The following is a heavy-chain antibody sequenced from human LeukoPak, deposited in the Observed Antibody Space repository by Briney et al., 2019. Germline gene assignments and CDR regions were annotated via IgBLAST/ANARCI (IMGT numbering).Heavy chain of an antibody. Sequence: PSETLSLTCAVYGGSFSGYYWSWICQPPGKGPEWSGEINHSGSTNYNPPLKSRVTISVDTSKNQFSLKLSSVTAADTAVYYCARKVKSDFWSGYLGNWFDPWGQGTLVTVSS. J-gene: IGHJ5*02. V-gene: IGHV4-34*01. CDR1: GGSFSGYY. CDR3: ARKVKSDFWSGYLGNWFDP. D-gene: IGHD3-3*01. CDR2: INHSGST.